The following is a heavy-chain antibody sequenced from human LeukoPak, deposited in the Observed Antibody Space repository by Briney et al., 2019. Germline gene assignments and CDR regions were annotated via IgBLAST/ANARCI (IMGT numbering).Heavy chain of an antibody. J-gene: IGHJ3*02. D-gene: IGHD6-13*01. V-gene: IGHV3-11*01. CDR1: GFTFSDYY. Sequence: GGSLRLSCAASGFTFSDYYMSWIRQAPGKGLEWVSYISSSGSTIYYADSVKGRFTISRDSAKNSLYLQMNSLRAEDTAVYYCARDPPAAAGKGVFDIWGQGTMVTVSS. CDR3: ARDPPAAAGKGVFDI. CDR2: ISSSGSTI.